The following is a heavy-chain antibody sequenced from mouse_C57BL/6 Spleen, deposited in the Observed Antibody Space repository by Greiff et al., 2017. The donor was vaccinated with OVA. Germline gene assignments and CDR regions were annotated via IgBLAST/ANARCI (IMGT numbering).Heavy chain of an antibody. Sequence: VQLQQSGAELVMPGASVKLSCKASGYTFTSYWMHWVKQRPGQGLEWIGEIDPSDSYTNYNQKFKGKSTLTVDKSSSTAYMQLSSLTSEDSAVYYCARALLPVYFDYWGQGTTLTVSS. J-gene: IGHJ2*01. D-gene: IGHD1-1*01. CDR3: ARALLPVYFDY. V-gene: IGHV1-69*01. CDR2: IDPSDSYT. CDR1: GYTFTSYW.